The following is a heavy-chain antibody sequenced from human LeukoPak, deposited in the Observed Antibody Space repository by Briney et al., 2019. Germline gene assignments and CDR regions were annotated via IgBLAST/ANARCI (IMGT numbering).Heavy chain of an antibody. CDR1: GFTFSSYW. CDR3: ARGRYCSGSSCCFDY. V-gene: IGHV3-74*01. J-gene: IGHJ4*02. CDR2: INTDGSST. D-gene: IGHD2-15*01. Sequence: PGGSLRLSCAVSGFTFSSYWMHWVRQPPGKGPVWVSRINTDGSSTTYADSVRGLFTISRDNAKNTLHLQMNSLRAEDTAVYYCARGRYCSGSSCCFDYWGQGTLVTVSS.